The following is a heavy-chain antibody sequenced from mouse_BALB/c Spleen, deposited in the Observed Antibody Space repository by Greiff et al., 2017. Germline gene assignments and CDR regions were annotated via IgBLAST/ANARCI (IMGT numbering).Heavy chain of an antibody. J-gene: IGHJ2*01. Sequence: VQLKESGPELVKPGASVKMSCKASGYTFTDYVISWVKQRTGQGLEWIGYIDPYNGGTSYNQKFKGKATLTVDKSSSTAYMHLNSLTSEDSAVYYCARRAIYYDYFYYFDYWGQGTTLTVSS. CDR3: ARRAIYYDYFYYFDY. D-gene: IGHD2-4*01. V-gene: IGHV1S45*01. CDR1: GYTFTDYV. CDR2: IDPYNGGT.